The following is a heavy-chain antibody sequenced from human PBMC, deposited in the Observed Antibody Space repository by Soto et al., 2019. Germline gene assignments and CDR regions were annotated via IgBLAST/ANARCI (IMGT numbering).Heavy chain of an antibody. CDR1: GFSLSNARMG. D-gene: IGHD5-18*01. CDR3: ARMGSRYGYESFDV. Sequence: GSGPTLVNPTETLTLTCTVSGFSLSNARMGVGWIRQPPGKALEWLAHIFWNDEKTHSTSLQSRLTISMDSSRSQVVLTMTNMDPVDTATYFCARMGSRYGYESFDVWGQGTMVTVSS. CDR2: IFWNDEK. V-gene: IGHV2-26*01. J-gene: IGHJ3*01.